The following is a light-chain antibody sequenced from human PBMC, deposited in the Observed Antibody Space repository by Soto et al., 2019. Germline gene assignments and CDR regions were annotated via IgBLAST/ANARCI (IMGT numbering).Light chain of an antibody. CDR3: PHYTSYPYP. CDR2: AAS. CDR1: QSISRY. Sequence: RMTHSASAVSSSLENEVSTTSRASQSISRYLNWYQQKPGKAPNLLIYAASSLQSGVPSRFSGSGSGTDFTLTISSLQPDDFAPYYCPHYTSYPYPFGQGTKVDI. V-gene: IGKV1-39*01. J-gene: IGKJ2*01.